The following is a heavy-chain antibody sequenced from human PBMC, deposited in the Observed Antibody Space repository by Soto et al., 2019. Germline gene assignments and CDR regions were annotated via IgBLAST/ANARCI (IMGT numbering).Heavy chain of an antibody. J-gene: IGHJ4*02. D-gene: IGHD5-12*01. CDR2: IKQDGSEK. CDR1: GFTFSSYW. Sequence: EVQLVESGGGLVQPGGSLRLSCAASGFTFSSYWMSWVRQAPGKGLEWVANIKQDGSEKYYVDSVKGRFTISRDNDKNSLYLQMNSLRAEDTAVYYCARDPVIVATDLRDYWGQGTLVTVSS. V-gene: IGHV3-7*01. CDR3: ARDPVIVATDLRDY.